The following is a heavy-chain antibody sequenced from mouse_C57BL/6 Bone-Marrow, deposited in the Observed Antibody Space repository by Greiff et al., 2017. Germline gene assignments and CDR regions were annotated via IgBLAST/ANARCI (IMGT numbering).Heavy chain of an antibody. CDR3: ARHEYDPWFAY. CDR2: IYPGGGYS. Sequence: QVHVKQSGAELVRPGTSVKMSCKASGYTFTNYWIGWAKQRPGHGLEWIGDIYPGGGYSNYNEKFKGKSTLTADKSSSTAYMQFSSLTSEDSSFYYCARHEYDPWFAYWGQGTLVTVSA. J-gene: IGHJ3*01. D-gene: IGHD2-4*01. CDR1: GYTFTNYW. V-gene: IGHV1-63*01.